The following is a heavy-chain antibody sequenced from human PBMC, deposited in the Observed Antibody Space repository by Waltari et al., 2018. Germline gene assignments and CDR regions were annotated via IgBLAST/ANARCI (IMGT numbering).Heavy chain of an antibody. D-gene: IGHD2-21*01. CDR2: IYYSGST. V-gene: IGHV4-39*07. CDR1: GGSISSSSYY. CDR3: ARGDVVVIAVFDY. J-gene: IGHJ4*02. Sequence: QLQLQESGPGLVKPSETLSLTCTVSGGSISSSSYYWGWIRQPPGKGLAWIGSIYYSGSTYYNPSLKSRVTISVDTSKNQFSLKLSSVTAADTAVYYCARGDVVVIAVFDYWGQGTLVTVSS.